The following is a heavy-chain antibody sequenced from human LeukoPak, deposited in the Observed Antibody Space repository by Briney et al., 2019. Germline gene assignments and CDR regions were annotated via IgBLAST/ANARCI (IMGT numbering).Heavy chain of an antibody. CDR1: GGSISSRGFF. CDR3: ARGFYGYNWFDN. CDR2: VYYSGST. Sequence: SETLSLTCTVSGGSISSRGFFWGWIRQPPGKGPEWIGSVYYSGSTNYIPSLKSRVTMSMDTSENQFSLKLSSVTAADTAVYYCARGFYGYNWFDNWGQGTLVTVSS. J-gene: IGHJ4*02. D-gene: IGHD5-24*01. V-gene: IGHV4-39*07.